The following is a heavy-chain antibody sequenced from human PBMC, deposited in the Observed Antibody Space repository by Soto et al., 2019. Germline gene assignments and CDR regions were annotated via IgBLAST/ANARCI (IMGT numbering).Heavy chain of an antibody. CDR2: TYYRSTWYN. V-gene: IGHV6-1*01. CDR3: ARDGYYSGWSGSLDY. CDR1: WESVSSNSVA. D-gene: IGHD6-19*01. Sequence: SQTLSLTCAISWESVSSNSVAWNWIRQSSSRGLEWLGRTYYRSTWYNDYAVSVKSRITINPDTSKNQFSLHLNSVTPEDTAVYYCARDGYYSGWSGSLDYWGQGTLVTVSS. J-gene: IGHJ4*02.